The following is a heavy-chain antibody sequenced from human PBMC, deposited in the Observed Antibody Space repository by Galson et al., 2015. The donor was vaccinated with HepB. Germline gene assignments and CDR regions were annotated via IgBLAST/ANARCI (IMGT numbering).Heavy chain of an antibody. Sequence: SVKVSCKASGGTFSSYAISWVRQMPGKGLEWMGIIPILGIANYAQKFQGRVTITADKSTSTAYMELSSLRAEDSAVYYCAKGREGPYGTPTLDYYHYGLDVWGQGTTVTVSS. V-gene: IGHV1-69*10. CDR1: GGTFSSYA. CDR2: IIPILGIA. D-gene: IGHD3-10*01. CDR3: AKGREGPYGTPTLDYYHYGLDV. J-gene: IGHJ6*02.